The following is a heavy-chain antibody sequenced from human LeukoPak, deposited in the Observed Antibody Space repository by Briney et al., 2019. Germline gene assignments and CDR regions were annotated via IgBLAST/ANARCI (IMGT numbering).Heavy chain of an antibody. CDR1: GLTFRSNW. D-gene: IGHD5-18*01. J-gene: IGHJ6*02. V-gene: IGHV3-74*01. CDR3: ARVGYSFGMDV. Sequence: GGSLRLSCAASGLTFRSNWMHWVRHAPGKGLVWVSRINSDGSSRSYVDSVKGRFTISRDNAKNTLYLQMNSLRAEDTAVYYCARVGYSFGMDVWGQGTTVTVSS. CDR2: INSDGSSR.